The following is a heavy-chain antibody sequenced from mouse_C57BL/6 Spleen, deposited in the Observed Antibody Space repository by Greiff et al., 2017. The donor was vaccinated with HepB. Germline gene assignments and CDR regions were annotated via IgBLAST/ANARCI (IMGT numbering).Heavy chain of an antibody. D-gene: IGHD1-1*01. Sequence: VQLQQSGAELVKPGASVKLSCKASGYTFTSYWMHWVKQRPGQGLEWIGMIHPNSGSTNYNEKFKSKATLTVDKSSSTAYMQRSSLTSEDSAVYYCARRGTVVPTGYFDVWGTGTTVTVSS. CDR1: GYTFTSYW. V-gene: IGHV1-64*01. CDR2: IHPNSGST. CDR3: ARRGTVVPTGYFDV. J-gene: IGHJ1*03.